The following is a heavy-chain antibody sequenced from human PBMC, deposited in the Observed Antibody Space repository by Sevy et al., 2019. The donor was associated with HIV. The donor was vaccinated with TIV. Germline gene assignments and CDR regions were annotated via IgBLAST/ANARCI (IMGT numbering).Heavy chain of an antibody. V-gene: IGHV3-11*06. D-gene: IGHD4-17*01. CDR2: ISSGSSYT. J-gene: IGHJ4*02. CDR1: GFTLSDYY. CDR3: ARDRRNYGGQYFDY. Sequence: GGSLRLSCSPSGFTLSDYYMSWIRQAPGKGLEWGSYISSGSSYTNYGDSVKGRFTISRDNAKNFLYLEMNNLRAEDTAVYYCARDRRNYGGQYFDYWGQGTLVTVSS.